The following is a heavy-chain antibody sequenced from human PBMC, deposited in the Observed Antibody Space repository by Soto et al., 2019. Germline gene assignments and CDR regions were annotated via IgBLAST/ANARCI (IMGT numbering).Heavy chain of an antibody. CDR1: GFTFIDYA. CDR3: AKEYGSMWFPKDF. J-gene: IGHJ4*02. Sequence: GGSLRLSCAASGFTFIDYAMTWVRQAPGQGLEWVSGISGSAGSTFYADSVKGRFTISSDNFKNTLFLQMNGLRVEDTAVYYCAKEYGSMWFPKDFWGKGTVVTVSS. CDR2: ISGSAGST. V-gene: IGHV3-23*01. D-gene: IGHD2-21*01.